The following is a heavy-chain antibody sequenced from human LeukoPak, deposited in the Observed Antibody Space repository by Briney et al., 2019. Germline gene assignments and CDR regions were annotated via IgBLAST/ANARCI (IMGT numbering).Heavy chain of an antibody. J-gene: IGHJ4*02. V-gene: IGHV3-53*01. Sequence: GGSLRLSCAASGFTVSSNYMSWVRQAPGKGLEWVSVIYSGGSTYYADSVKGRFTISRDNSKNTMYLQMNSLRPEDTAVYYCARVPITMVRGVKALDYWGQGTLVTVSS. CDR1: GFTVSSNY. CDR2: IYSGGST. D-gene: IGHD3-10*01. CDR3: ARVPITMVRGVKALDY.